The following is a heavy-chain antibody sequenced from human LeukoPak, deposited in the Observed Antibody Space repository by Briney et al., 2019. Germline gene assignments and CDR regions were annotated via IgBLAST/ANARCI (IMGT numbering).Heavy chain of an antibody. CDR1: GGSISSGGYY. Sequence: SETLSLTCTVSGGSISSGGYYWSWIRQHPGKGLEWIGYIYYSGSTYYNPSLKSRVTISVDTSKNQFSLKLSSVTAADTAVYYCAKTLYYYDSSGHVDYWGQGTLVTVSS. CDR3: AKTLYYYDSSGHVDY. D-gene: IGHD3-22*01. V-gene: IGHV4-31*03. CDR2: IYYSGST. J-gene: IGHJ4*02.